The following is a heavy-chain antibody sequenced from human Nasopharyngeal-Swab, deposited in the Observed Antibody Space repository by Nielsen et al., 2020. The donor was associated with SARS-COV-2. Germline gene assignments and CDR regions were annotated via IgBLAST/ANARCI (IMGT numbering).Heavy chain of an antibody. CDR3: ARDGGYKIDN. V-gene: IGHV4-39*07. CDR1: GGSISSSSYY. Sequence: SETLSLTCTVSGGSISSSSYYWGWIRQPPGKGLEWIGSIYYSGTTNYNPSLKSRVIISVDTSKNQFSLELGSVTAADTAVYYCARDGGYKIDNWGQGTLVTVSS. D-gene: IGHD5-24*01. J-gene: IGHJ4*02. CDR2: IYYSGTT.